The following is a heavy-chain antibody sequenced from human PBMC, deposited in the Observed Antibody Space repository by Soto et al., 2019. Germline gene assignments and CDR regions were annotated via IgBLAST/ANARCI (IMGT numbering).Heavy chain of an antibody. Sequence: SGPTLANPTQTLTLNCTFPGFPLNTPEMRVTWVRQAPGKALEWLARIDWDDAKFYSPSLEPRLTFSKDTSNHQAVLTMTNVVPVNTATYYCGRSPGYYFGYVDSWGPGTLVTVSS. CDR2: IDWDDAK. V-gene: IGHV2-70*04. CDR1: GFPLNTPEMR. CDR3: GRSPGYYFGYVDS. D-gene: IGHD1-26*01. J-gene: IGHJ4*02.